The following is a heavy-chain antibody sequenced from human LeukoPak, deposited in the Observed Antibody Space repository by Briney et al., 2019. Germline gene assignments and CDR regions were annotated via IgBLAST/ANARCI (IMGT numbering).Heavy chain of an antibody. CDR3: ARDRRGYRN. J-gene: IGHJ4*02. CDR1: GGSISSNY. D-gene: IGHD5-18*01. V-gene: IGHV4-59*01. Sequence: SETLSLTCTVSGGSISSNYWSWIRQPPGKGLGWIGYIYYSGSTIYNPSLKSRVTISVDTSKNQFSLKLSSVTAADTAVYYCARDRRGYRNWGQGTLVTVSS. CDR2: IYYSGST.